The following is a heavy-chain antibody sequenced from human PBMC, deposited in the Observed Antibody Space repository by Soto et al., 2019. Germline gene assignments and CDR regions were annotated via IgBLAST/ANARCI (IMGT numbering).Heavy chain of an antibody. V-gene: IGHV1-18*01. J-gene: IGHJ4*02. D-gene: IGHD3-16*01. CDR2: FNPDNQNT. CDR3: ARVRFGDPFDF. Sequence: ASVKVSCKVSGYRSTTYGINWVRQAPGQGLEWVGWFNPDNQNTNYAQKFQDRVSLTTDSSTNTAYMELRDLRSDDTAVYYCARVRFGDPFDFWGQGSLVTVSS. CDR1: GYRSTTYG.